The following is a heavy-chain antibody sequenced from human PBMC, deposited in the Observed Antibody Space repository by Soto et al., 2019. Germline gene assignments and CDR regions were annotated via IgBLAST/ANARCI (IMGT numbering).Heavy chain of an antibody. V-gene: IGHV4-59*08. CDR2: IYYSGST. D-gene: IGHD3-16*02. CDR1: GGSISSYY. Sequence: SETLSLTCTVSGGSISSYYWSWIRQPPGKGLEWIGYIYYSGSTNYNPSLKSRVTISVDTSKNQFSLKLSSVTAADTAVYYCARHVGSNDYIWGSYRFSPGGFDYWGQGTLVTVSS. J-gene: IGHJ4*02. CDR3: ARHVGSNDYIWGSYRFSPGGFDY.